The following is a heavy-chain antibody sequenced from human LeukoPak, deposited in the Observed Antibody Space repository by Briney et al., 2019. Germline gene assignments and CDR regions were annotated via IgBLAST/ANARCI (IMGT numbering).Heavy chain of an antibody. CDR2: INHSGST. J-gene: IGHJ5*02. CDR1: GGSFSGYY. D-gene: IGHD5-18*01. Sequence: SETLSLTCTVYGGSFSGYYWSWIRQPPGKGLEWIGEINHSGSTNYNPSLKSRVTISVDTSKNQFSLKLSSVTAADTAVYYCARGRSWIQLWFTRGWFDPWGQGTLVTVSS. CDR3: ARGRSWIQLWFTRGWFDP. V-gene: IGHV4-34*01.